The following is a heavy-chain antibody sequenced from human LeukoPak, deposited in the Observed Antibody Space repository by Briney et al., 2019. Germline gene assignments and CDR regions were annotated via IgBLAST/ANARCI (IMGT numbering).Heavy chain of an antibody. CDR3: ARGEYVISGYRNDAFDF. J-gene: IGHJ3*01. D-gene: IGHD3-22*01. Sequence: ASVKLSCKPSGYTFTDYYLHWVRQAPGQRHEWMGWINPNSGATKYAQNFQGRVTMTRDTSISTAYMELSRLRSDDTAVYYCARGEYVISGYRNDAFDFWGQGTMVTVSS. CDR1: GYTFTDYY. V-gene: IGHV1-2*02. CDR2: INPNSGAT.